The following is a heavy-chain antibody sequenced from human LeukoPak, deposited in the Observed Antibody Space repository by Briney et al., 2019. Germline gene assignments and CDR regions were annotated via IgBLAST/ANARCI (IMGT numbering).Heavy chain of an antibody. Sequence: PGGSLRLSCAASGFTFSSYAMSWVRQAPGKGLEWVSAISGSGGSTYYADSVKGRFTISRDNSKNTLYLQMNSLRAEDTAVYYYAKVGSGDYVREVYFDYWGQGTLVTVSS. D-gene: IGHD4-17*01. CDR1: GFTFSSYA. CDR3: AKVGSGDYVREVYFDY. CDR2: ISGSGGST. J-gene: IGHJ4*02. V-gene: IGHV3-23*01.